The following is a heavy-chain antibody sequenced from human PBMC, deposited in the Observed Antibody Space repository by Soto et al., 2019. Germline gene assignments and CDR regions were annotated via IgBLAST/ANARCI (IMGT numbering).Heavy chain of an antibody. J-gene: IGHJ6*02. CDR2: INPTRGST. CDR3: EREKKIRADRYRRNACLITTRRQGYRMDV. V-gene: IGHV1-2*04. CDR1: GYTFTGYY. D-gene: IGHD3-22*01. Sequence: ASVKVSCKASGYTFTGYYMHWVRQAPGQRLEWMGWINPTRGSTSYPQKFQGWVTLTGATSISTRYWEVSRLRSDDTAVYYCEREKKIRADRYRRNACLITTRRQGYRMDVWGQGNTVTVSS.